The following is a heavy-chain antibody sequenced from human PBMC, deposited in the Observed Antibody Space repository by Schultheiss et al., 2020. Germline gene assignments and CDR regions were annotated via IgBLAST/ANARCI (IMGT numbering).Heavy chain of an antibody. CDR2: IYYSGST. CDR1: GGSISSGRYY. V-gene: IGHV4-31*03. J-gene: IGHJ6*02. CDR3: ARDRGQGLIWGSYYGEGSYGMDV. D-gene: IGHD1-26*01. Sequence: SETMSLTCTVSGGSISSGRYYWSWVRQLPGKGLEWIGYIYYSGSTYYNPSLKSRVSISRDTSKSQFSLNLSSVTAADTAVYYCARDRGQGLIWGSYYGEGSYGMDVWGQGTTVTVSS.